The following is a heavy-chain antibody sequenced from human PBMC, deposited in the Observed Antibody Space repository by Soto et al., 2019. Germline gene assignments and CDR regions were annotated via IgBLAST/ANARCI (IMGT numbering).Heavy chain of an antibody. J-gene: IGHJ6*02. V-gene: IGHV1-18*04. CDR3: ARDVFCGGAPACPDMDV. Sequence: VASVKVSCKASGYTFSGYSITWVRQAPGQGLEWVGRISGYNGNTNYARTLRGRLTLTTDTSTSTAYMELRSLTSDDTAVYYCARDVFCGGAPACPDMDVWGQGTTVTVS. D-gene: IGHD2-21*01. CDR2: ISGYNGNT. CDR1: GYTFSGYS.